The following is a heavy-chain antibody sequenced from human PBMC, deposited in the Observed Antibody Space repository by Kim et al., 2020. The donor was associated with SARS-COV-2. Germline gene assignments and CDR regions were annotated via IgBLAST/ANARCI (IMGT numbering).Heavy chain of an antibody. CDR3: AKAQYCSSTSCEDSYYYYGMDV. Sequence: ASVKVSCKASGYTFTSYYMHWVRQAPGQGLEWMGIINPSGGSTSYAQKFQGRVTMTRDTSTSTVYMELSSLRSEDTAVYYCAKAQYCSSTSCEDSYYYYGMDVWGQGTTVTVSS. V-gene: IGHV1-46*01. J-gene: IGHJ6*02. CDR1: GYTFTSYY. D-gene: IGHD2-2*01. CDR2: INPSGGST.